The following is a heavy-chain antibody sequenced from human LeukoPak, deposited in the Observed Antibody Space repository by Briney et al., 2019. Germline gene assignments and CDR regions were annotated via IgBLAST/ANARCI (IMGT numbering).Heavy chain of an antibody. Sequence: PGGSLRLSCVVSGFTFSSYAMSWVRQAPGKGLEWVSATSGSGDYTYYADSVKGRFTISRDNSKNTLYLQMDSLRAEDTAIYYCAKGPLEGYSNSWRGDYWGQGTLVTVSS. CDR1: GFTFSSYA. CDR3: AKGPLEGYSNSWRGDY. J-gene: IGHJ4*02. V-gene: IGHV3-23*01. D-gene: IGHD6-13*01. CDR2: TSGSGDYT.